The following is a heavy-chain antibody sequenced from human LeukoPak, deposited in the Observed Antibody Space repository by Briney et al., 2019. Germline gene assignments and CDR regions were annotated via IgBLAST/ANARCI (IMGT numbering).Heavy chain of an antibody. Sequence: GGSLRLSCAASGFTFSTSWMTWVRQAPGKGLEFVANIKHDGSEKYYVDSVQGRFTISRDNAKNSLYLQMNSLRAEDTAVYYCARLREQYYFDYWGQGTLVTVSS. CDR2: IKHDGSEK. CDR1: GFTFSTSW. D-gene: IGHD5-24*01. V-gene: IGHV3-7*01. CDR3: ARLREQYYFDY. J-gene: IGHJ4*02.